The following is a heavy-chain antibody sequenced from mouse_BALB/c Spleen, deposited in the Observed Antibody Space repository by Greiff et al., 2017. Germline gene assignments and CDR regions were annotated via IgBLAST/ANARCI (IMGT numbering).Heavy chain of an antibody. CDR3: ARDDYPFAY. Sequence: QVQLQQSGAELAKPGASVKMSCKASGYTFTSYWMHWVKQRPGQGLEWIGYINPSTGYTEYNQKFKDKATLTADKSSSTAYMQLSSLTSEDSAVYYCARDDYPFAYWGQGTLVTVSA. J-gene: IGHJ3*01. CDR2: INPSTGYT. CDR1: GYTFTSYW. D-gene: IGHD2-4*01. V-gene: IGHV1-7*01.